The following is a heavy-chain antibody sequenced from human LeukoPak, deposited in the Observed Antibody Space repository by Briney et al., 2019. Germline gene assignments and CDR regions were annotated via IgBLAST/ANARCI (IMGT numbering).Heavy chain of an antibody. CDR3: ARDELWFGELLNWFDP. CDR1: GYTFTSYG. J-gene: IGHJ5*02. D-gene: IGHD3-10*01. Sequence: ASVKVSCTASGYTFTSYGISWVRQAPGQGLEWMGWISAYNGNTNYAQKLQGRVTMTTDTSTSTAYMELRSLRSDDTAVYYCARDELWFGELLNWFDPWGQGTLVTVSS. CDR2: ISAYNGNT. V-gene: IGHV1-18*01.